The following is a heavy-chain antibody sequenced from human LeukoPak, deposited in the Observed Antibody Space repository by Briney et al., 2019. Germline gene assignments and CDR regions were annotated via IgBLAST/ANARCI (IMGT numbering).Heavy chain of an antibody. Sequence: GSLRLSCAASGFTFNNYNMNWVRQAPGKALEWVSSITSSGAYIFYADSVKGRFTISRDNAKNSLYLQMNSLRAEDTAVYYCARDPDSSGYYADYWGQGTLVTVSS. J-gene: IGHJ4*02. CDR3: ARDPDSSGYYADY. CDR2: ITSSGAYI. CDR1: GFTFNNYN. V-gene: IGHV3-21*01. D-gene: IGHD3-22*01.